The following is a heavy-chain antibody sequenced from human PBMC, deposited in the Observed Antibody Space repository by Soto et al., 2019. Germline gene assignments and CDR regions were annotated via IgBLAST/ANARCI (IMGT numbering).Heavy chain of an antibody. CDR3: ARDHGGSTWFVGVYYFFGMDV. J-gene: IGHJ6*02. D-gene: IGHD6-13*01. Sequence: PGGSLRLSCAASGFIFSDYTMTWVRQGPGRGLEFVSHISSSGGAIFYAESVKGRFTVSRDNAKNSLYLQMNSLRDEDTAVYFCARDHGGSTWFVGVYYFFGMDVWGQGTAVTVSS. V-gene: IGHV3-48*02. CDR2: ISSSGGAI. CDR1: GFIFSDYT.